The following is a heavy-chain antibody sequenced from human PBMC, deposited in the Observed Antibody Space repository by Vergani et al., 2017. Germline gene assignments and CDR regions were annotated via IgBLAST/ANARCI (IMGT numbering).Heavy chain of an antibody. Sequence: VQLVESGGGVVQPGRSLRLSCAASGFTFSSYGMHWVRQAPGKGLEWVANIKQDGSEKYYVDSVKGRFTISRDNAKNSLYLQMNSLRAEDTAVYYCARVPACSGGSCYFYAFDIWGQGTMVTVSS. J-gene: IGHJ3*02. D-gene: IGHD2-15*01. CDR3: ARVPACSGGSCYFYAFDI. CDR1: GFTFSSYG. V-gene: IGHV3-7*04. CDR2: IKQDGSEK.